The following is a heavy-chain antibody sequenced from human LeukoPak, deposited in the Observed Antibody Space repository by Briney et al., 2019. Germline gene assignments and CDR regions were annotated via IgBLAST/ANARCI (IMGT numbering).Heavy chain of an antibody. V-gene: IGHV4-59*01. Sequence: SETLSLTCTVSGGSISSYYWSWIRQSPGKGLEWIGYIYYSETTNYNPSLKSRVTISVDPSKNQFSLKLSSVTAADTAVYYCASSVLYFDYWGQGTLVTVSS. D-gene: IGHD4/OR15-4a*01. J-gene: IGHJ4*02. CDR2: IYYSETT. CDR3: ASSVLYFDY. CDR1: GGSISSYY.